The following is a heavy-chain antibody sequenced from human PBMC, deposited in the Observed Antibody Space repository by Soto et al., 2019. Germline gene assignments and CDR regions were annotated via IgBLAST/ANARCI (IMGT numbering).Heavy chain of an antibody. Sequence: SETLSLTCNVSGGAITGYYWNWIRQPPGKGLEWIGYVYFSGSTKYNPSLTSRVTISVDMSKKQFSLRLTSMTSADTAVYYCSRERGAVASIADAFDIWGQGTMVTVSS. CDR3: SRERGAVASIADAFDI. CDR2: VYFSGST. V-gene: IGHV4-59*01. CDR1: GGAITGYY. J-gene: IGHJ3*02. D-gene: IGHD6-6*01.